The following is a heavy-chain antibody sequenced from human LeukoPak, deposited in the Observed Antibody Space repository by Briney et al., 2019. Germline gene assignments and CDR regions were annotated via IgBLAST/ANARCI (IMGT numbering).Heavy chain of an antibody. Sequence: PSETLSLTCTVSGGSITTSSYYWGWIRQPPGKGLEWIGEINHSGSTNYNPSLKSRVTISVDTSKNQFSLKLGSVTAADTAVYYCARGQGASRYMDVWGKGTTVTVSS. CDR1: GGSITTSSYY. V-gene: IGHV4-39*07. J-gene: IGHJ6*03. CDR3: ARGQGASRYMDV. CDR2: INHSGST.